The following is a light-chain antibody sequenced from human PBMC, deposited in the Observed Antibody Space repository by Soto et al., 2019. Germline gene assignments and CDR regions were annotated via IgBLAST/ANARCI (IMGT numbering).Light chain of an antibody. Sequence: QSALTQPASVSASPGQSITISCTGTSSNVGTYDLVSWYQHHPDKAPKLIIYEGTKRPSGISSRFSGSKSGNTASLTISGIQAEDDADYYCCSFAVGAALVFGGGTKVTVL. J-gene: IGLJ2*01. CDR2: EGT. CDR1: SSNVGTYDL. CDR3: CSFAVGAALV. V-gene: IGLV2-23*01.